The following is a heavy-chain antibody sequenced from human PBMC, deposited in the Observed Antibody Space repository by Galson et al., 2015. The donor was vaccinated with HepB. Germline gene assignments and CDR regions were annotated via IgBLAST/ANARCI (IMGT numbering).Heavy chain of an antibody. CDR3: ATVTGRSNYFDS. CDR1: GYIFTTYA. J-gene: IGHJ4*02. D-gene: IGHD3-9*01. Sequence: SVKVSCKASGYIFTTYAMHFVRQAPGQGLEWMGWINAGTGNTKYSQKFQGRVTFTRDTSGSTTYMGLNSLTFEDTAVYYCATVTGRSNYFDSWGQGTLVTVSA. CDR2: INAGTGNT. V-gene: IGHV1-3*01.